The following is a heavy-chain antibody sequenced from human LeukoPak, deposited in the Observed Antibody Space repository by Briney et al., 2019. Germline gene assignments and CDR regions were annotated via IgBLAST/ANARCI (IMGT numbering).Heavy chain of an antibody. CDR1: GFTFSTYS. CDR2: ISGSSSAI. CDR3: ARDSAGTAILAFIWFDP. V-gene: IGHV3-48*01. J-gene: IGHJ5*02. Sequence: QPGGSLRLSCEASGFTFSTYSMNWVRQAPGKGLEWVSYISGSSSAIYYADSVKGRFTISRDNAKNSLYLQMNSLRAEDTAVYYCARDSAGTAILAFIWFDPWGEGTRVTVSS. D-gene: IGHD5-18*01.